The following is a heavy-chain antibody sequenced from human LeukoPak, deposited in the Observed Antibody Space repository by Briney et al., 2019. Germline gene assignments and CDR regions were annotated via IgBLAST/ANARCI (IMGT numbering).Heavy chain of an antibody. CDR1: GYTFTSYA. V-gene: IGHV7-4-1*02. Sequence: ASVKVSCKASGYTFTSYAMNWMRQAPGQGLEWMGWINTNTGNPTYAQGFTGRFVFSLDTSVSTAYLQISSLKAEDTAVYYCARDLGGYYLYYFDYWGQGTLVTVSS. CDR2: INTNTGNP. J-gene: IGHJ4*02. D-gene: IGHD3-22*01. CDR3: ARDLGGYYLYYFDY.